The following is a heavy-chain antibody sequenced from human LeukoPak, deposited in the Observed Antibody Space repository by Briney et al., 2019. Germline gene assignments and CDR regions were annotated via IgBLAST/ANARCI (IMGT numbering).Heavy chain of an antibody. Sequence: ASVKASCKVSGYTLTELSMHWVRQAPGKGLEWMGGFDPEDGETIYAQKFQGRVTMTEDTSTDTAYMELSSLRSEDTAVYYCATSVGMGATYYYGMDVWGQGTTVTVSS. CDR1: GYTLTELS. J-gene: IGHJ6*02. CDR2: FDPEDGET. D-gene: IGHD1-26*01. CDR3: ATSVGMGATYYYGMDV. V-gene: IGHV1-24*01.